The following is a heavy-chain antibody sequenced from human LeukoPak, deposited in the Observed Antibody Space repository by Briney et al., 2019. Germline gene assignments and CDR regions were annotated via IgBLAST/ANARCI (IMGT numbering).Heavy chain of an antibody. CDR2: IRYDGSNK. V-gene: IGHV3-30*02. D-gene: IGHD1-1*01. CDR1: GFTFSSYG. J-gene: IGHJ6*03. Sequence: GGSLRLSCAASGFTFSSYGMHWVRQAPGKGLEWVAFIRYDGSNKYYADSVKGRFTISRDNSKNPLYLQMNSLRAEDTAVYYCAKDLATGTHGDYYYMDVWGKGTTVTVSS. CDR3: AKDLATGTHGDYYYMDV.